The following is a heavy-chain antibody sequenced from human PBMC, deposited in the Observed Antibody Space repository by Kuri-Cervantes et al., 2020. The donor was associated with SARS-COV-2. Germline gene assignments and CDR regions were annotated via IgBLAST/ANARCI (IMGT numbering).Heavy chain of an antibody. D-gene: IGHD3-3*01. V-gene: IGHV4-39*07. CDR1: GSSISSGDYY. CDR2: IYYSGST. Sequence: SETLSLTCTVSGSSISSGDYYWGWIRQPTGKGLEWIGSIYYSGSTYYNPSLKSRVTISVDTSKNKFSLKLSSVTAADTAVYYCARETYEPLGTIFGVPGVPYFDYWGQGTPVTVSS. J-gene: IGHJ4*02. CDR3: ARETYEPLGTIFGVPGVPYFDY.